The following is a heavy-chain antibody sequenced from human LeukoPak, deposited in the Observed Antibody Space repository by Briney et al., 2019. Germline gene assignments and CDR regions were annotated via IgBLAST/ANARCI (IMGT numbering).Heavy chain of an antibody. CDR1: GGSISSSSYY. Sequence: SETLSLTCTVSGGSISSSSYYWGWIRQPPGKGLEWIGSIYYSGSTYYNPSLKSRVTISVDTSKNQFSLKLSSVTAADTAVYYCARIQLWFGPINYWGQGTLVTVSS. CDR2: IYYSGST. D-gene: IGHD5-18*01. J-gene: IGHJ4*02. V-gene: IGHV4-39*01. CDR3: ARIQLWFGPINY.